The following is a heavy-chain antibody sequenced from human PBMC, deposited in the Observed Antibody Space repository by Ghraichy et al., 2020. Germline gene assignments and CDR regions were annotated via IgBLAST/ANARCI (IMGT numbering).Heavy chain of an antibody. Sequence: SETLSLTCTVSGGSISSYYWSWIRQPPGKGLEWIGYIYYSGSTNYNPSLKSRVTISVDTSKNQFSLKLSSVTAADTAVYYCARGGHSSGWYSIDYWGQGTLVTVSS. CDR3: ARGGHSSGWYSIDY. J-gene: IGHJ4*02. CDR1: GGSISSYY. V-gene: IGHV4-59*01. CDR2: IYYSGST. D-gene: IGHD6-19*01.